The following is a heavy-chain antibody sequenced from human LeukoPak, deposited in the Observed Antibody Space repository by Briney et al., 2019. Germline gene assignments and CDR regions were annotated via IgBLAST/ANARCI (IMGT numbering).Heavy chain of an antibody. CDR2: INHSGST. D-gene: IGHD2-2*01. Sequence: PSETLSLTGAGYSLSCCSYHWRRIRQTTGKGLEWVGEINHSGSTNYTPPLNSRVTISVDTSKNQFSLKLSSVTAADTAVYYCAMMFARTRDCSSTSCYAGKITNWFDPWGQGTLVTVSS. V-gene: IGHV4-34*01. CDR1: SLSCCSYH. J-gene: IGHJ5*02. CDR3: AMMFARTRDCSSTSCYAGKITNWFDP.